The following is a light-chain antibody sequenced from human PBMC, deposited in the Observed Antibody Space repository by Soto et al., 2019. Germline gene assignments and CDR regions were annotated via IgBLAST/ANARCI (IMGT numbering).Light chain of an antibody. CDR3: QQYGSSPPYT. J-gene: IGKJ2*01. CDR2: GAS. V-gene: IGKV3-20*01. Sequence: EIVLTQSPGTLSLSPGERATLSCRASQSASSSYLAWYQQKPGQAPRLLIYGASSRATGIPDRFSGSGSGTDFTITISRREPEDFAVYYCQQYGSSPPYTFGQGTKLEIK. CDR1: QSASSSY.